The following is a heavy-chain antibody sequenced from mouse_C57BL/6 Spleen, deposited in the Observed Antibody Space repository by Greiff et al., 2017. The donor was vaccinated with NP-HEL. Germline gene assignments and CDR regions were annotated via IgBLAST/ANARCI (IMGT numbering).Heavy chain of an antibody. J-gene: IGHJ1*03. V-gene: IGHV1-22*01. CDR1: GYTFTDYN. CDR2: INPNNGGT. CDR3: ARGITTVVAMYFDV. Sequence: EVQLQQSGPELVKPGASVKMSCKASGYTFTDYNMHWVKQSPGKSLEWIGYINPNNGGTSYNQKFKGKATLTVNKSSSTAYMELRSLTSEDSAVYYCARGITTVVAMYFDVWGTGTTVTVSS. D-gene: IGHD1-1*01.